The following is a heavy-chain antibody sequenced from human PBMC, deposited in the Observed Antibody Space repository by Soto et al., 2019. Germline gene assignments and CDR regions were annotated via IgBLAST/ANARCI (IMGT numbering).Heavy chain of an antibody. CDR2: ISAYNGNT. V-gene: IGHV1-18*01. CDR1: GYTFTSYG. J-gene: IGHJ1*01. Sequence: QVQLVQSGAEVKKPGASVKVSCKASGYTFTSYGISWVRQAPGQGPEWMGWISAYNGNTNYAQKLQGRVTMTTDTSTSTAYKEPRSQRSEDTGVYYCSRDPVSDCCGGSCYSSGYFEHWGQGTLVTVSS. D-gene: IGHD2-15*01. CDR3: SRDPVSDCCGGSCYSSGYFEH.